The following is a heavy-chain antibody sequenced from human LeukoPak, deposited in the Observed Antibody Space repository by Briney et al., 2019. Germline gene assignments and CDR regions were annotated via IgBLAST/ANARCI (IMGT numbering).Heavy chain of an antibody. CDR3: ARGPDRSNWFDP. D-gene: IGHD1-14*01. CDR2: MNPNSGNT. V-gene: IGHV1-8*01. CDR1: GYTFNSND. J-gene: IGHJ5*02. Sequence: GASVKVSCKASGYTFNSNDINLVRQATGQGLEWMGWMNPNSGNTGYAQKFQGRVTMTRNTSISTAYMELSSLRSEDTAVYYCARGPDRSNWFDPWGQGTLVTVSS.